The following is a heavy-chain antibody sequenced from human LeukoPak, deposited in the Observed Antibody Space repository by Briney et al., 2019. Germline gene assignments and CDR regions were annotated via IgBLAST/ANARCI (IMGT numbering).Heavy chain of an antibody. CDR3: ARDLRAAAAGVLNWFDP. D-gene: IGHD6-25*01. V-gene: IGHV4-39*07. Sequence: SETLSLTCTVSGGSISSSSYYWGWIRQPPGKGLEWIGNIYYSGSTYYNPSLESRVTISVDTSKNQFSLKLSSVTAADTAVYYCARDLRAAAAGVLNWFDPWGQGTLVTVSS. CDR1: GGSISSSSYY. J-gene: IGHJ5*02. CDR2: IYYSGST.